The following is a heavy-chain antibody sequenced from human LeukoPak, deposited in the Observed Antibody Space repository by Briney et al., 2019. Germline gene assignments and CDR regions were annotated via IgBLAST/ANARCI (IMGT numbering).Heavy chain of an antibody. Sequence: SSETLSLTCTVSGGSISGYYWSWIRQPPGKGLEWIGEIDHSGSTNYNPSLKSRVTISVDTPKNQFSLKLTSVTAADTAVYYCARGPPYIVVVTAIGFFDHWGQGTLVTVSS. CDR2: IDHSGST. CDR1: GGSISGYY. CDR3: ARGPPYIVVVTAIGFFDH. D-gene: IGHD2-21*02. V-gene: IGHV4-34*01. J-gene: IGHJ4*02.